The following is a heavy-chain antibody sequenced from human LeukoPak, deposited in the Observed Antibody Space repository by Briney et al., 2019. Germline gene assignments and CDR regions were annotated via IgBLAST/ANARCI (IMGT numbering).Heavy chain of an antibody. CDR3: ARVTVVGATLDY. CDR2: ISSGGTTI. V-gene: IGHV3-48*03. CDR1: GFTFSSYE. D-gene: IGHD1-26*01. Sequence: GGSLRLSCAASGFTFSSYEMHWVRQAPGKGLEWVSYISSGGTTIYYAGSVKGRFTISRENAKKSLYLQMNSLRAEDTAVYCCARVTVVGATLDYWGQRTLPTVSS. J-gene: IGHJ4*02.